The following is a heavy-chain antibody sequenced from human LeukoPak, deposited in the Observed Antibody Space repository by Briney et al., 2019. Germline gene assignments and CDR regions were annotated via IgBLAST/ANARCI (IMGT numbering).Heavy chain of an antibody. J-gene: IGHJ6*03. CDR1: GGSISSYY. CDR3: ARHFGIAARPIPYYYYMDV. V-gene: IGHV4-4*09. Sequence: PSETLSLTCTVSGGSISSYYWSWIRQPPGKGLEWIGYIYTSGSTNYNPSLKSRVTISVDTSKNQFSLKLSSVTAADTAVYYCARHFGIAARPIPYYYYMDVWGKGTTVTVSS. D-gene: IGHD6-6*01. CDR2: IYTSGST.